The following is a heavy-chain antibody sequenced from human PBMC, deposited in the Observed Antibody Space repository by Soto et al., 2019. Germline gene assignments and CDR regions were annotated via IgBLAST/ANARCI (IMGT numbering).Heavy chain of an antibody. CDR3: ASERGGDSSGYDLDY. Sequence: SETLSLTCTVSGGSISSYYWSCIRQPAGKGLEWIGRIYTSGSTNYNPSLKSRVTMSVDTSKNQFSLKLSSVTAADTAVYYCASERGGDSSGYDLDYWGQGTLVTVSS. CDR2: IYTSGST. V-gene: IGHV4-4*07. CDR1: GGSISSYY. J-gene: IGHJ4*02. D-gene: IGHD3-22*01.